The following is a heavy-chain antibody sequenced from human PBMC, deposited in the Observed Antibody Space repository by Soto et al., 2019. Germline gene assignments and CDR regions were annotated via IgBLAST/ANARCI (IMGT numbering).Heavy chain of an antibody. CDR1: GGTFSNSA. CDR2: IMPIFRTP. CDR3: ARDKDRAQLGGNYYYMLDV. D-gene: IGHD5-12*01. Sequence: QVQLEQSGAEVKKPGSSVKVSCKACGGTFSNSAISWVRQAPGQGLEWMGGIMPIFRTPDYAQKFQGRVTITADESTTTAYMELSGLQPDDTAVYYCARDKDRAQLGGNYYYMLDVWGQGTTVTVSS. J-gene: IGHJ6*02. V-gene: IGHV1-69*12.